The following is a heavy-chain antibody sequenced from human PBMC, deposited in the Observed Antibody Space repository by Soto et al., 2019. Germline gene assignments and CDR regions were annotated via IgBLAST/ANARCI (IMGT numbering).Heavy chain of an antibody. D-gene: IGHD2-15*01. Sequence: EVQLVESGGELVQPGGSLRLSCAASGFTFSTYWMSWVRQAPGKGLEWVANIKEDGSEKYYVESVKGRFTISRDNAKNSLYLQMNSLRAEDTAIYYCARDVGHCSGGKCYTLFDSWGQGTLVTVSS. V-gene: IGHV3-7*01. CDR3: ARDVGHCSGGKCYTLFDS. CDR2: IKEDGSEK. CDR1: GFTFSTYW. J-gene: IGHJ4*02.